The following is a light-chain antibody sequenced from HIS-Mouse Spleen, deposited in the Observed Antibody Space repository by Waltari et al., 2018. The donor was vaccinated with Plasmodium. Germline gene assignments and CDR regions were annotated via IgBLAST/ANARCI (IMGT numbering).Light chain of an antibody. J-gene: IGLJ3*02. Sequence: SYELTQPPSVSVSPAQTARITCSGDASPKKTAYLYQNKSGQAPVLVIYEDSKRPSGIPERSSGSSSGTWATFTISGAQLEDESDYSCYSTDSSGNHLWVFGGGTKLTVL. CDR1: ASPKKT. V-gene: IGLV3-10*01. CDR3: YSTDSSGNHLWV. CDR2: EDS.